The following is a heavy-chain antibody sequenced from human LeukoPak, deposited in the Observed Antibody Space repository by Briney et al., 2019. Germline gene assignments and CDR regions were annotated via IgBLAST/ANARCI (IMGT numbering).Heavy chain of an antibody. J-gene: IGHJ3*02. CDR2: IDPNNGDT. CDR1: AYTFTGYY. CDR3: ARRSRNGLDAFDI. D-gene: IGHD2-8*01. Sequence: ASVKVSCKASAYTFTGYYLHWVRRAPGQGPEWMGWIDPNNGDTEYAQKFQGRVTMTRVRSISTAYMEQSRLTSDDTAVYYCARRSRNGLDAFDIWGQGTMVTVSS. V-gene: IGHV1-2*02.